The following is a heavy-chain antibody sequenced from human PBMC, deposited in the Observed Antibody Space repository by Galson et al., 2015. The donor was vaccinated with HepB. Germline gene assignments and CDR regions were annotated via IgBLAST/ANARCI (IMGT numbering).Heavy chain of an antibody. CDR1: GYSFINYW. CDR3: ARHRYYGSGSYIDY. D-gene: IGHD3-10*01. CDR2: IYPGDSDT. V-gene: IGHV5-51*01. Sequence: QSGAEVKKPGESLKISCKGFGYSFINYWIGWVRQMPGKGLEWVAIIYPGDSDTRYSPSFQGQVTISADKSITTAYLQWSSLKASDTAMYYCARHRYYGSGSYIDYWGQGTLVTVSS. J-gene: IGHJ4*02.